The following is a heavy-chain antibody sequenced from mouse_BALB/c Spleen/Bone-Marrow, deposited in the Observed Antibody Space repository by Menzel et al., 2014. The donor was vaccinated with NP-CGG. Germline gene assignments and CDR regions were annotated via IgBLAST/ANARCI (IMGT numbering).Heavy chain of an antibody. D-gene: IGHD2-4*01. J-gene: IGHJ3*01. CDR1: GFSLTSYG. V-gene: IGHV2-9*02. CDR2: IWAGGST. Sequence: QVQLKESGPGLVAPSQSLSITCTVSGFSLTSYGVHWVRQPPGKGLEWLGVIWAGGSTNYNSALMSRLSISKDNSKSQVFLKMNNLQTDDTAMYYCASPIYYDYPLFAYWGQGTLVTVSA. CDR3: ASPIYYDYPLFAY.